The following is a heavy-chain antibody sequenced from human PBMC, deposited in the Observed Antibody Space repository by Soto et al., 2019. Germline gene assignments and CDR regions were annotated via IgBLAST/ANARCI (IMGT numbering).Heavy chain of an antibody. D-gene: IGHD6-19*01. CDR2: ISAYNGNR. CDR3: ARSRSSGWYVGWFDH. Sequence: QVQLVQSGAEVKKPGASVKVSCKASGYTFTSYGISWVRQAPGQGLEWMGWISAYNGNRNYAQKLQGRVTITTDTSTSTAYMELRSLRSDDTAVYYCARSRSSGWYVGWFDHCGQGTLVTVS. CDR1: GYTFTSYG. J-gene: IGHJ5*02. V-gene: IGHV1-18*04.